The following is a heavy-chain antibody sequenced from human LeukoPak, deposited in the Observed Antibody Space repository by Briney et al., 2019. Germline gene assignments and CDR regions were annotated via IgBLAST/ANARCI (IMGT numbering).Heavy chain of an antibody. CDR2: TNPNSGGT. V-gene: IGHV1-2*06. CDR1: GYTFTGYY. D-gene: IGHD6-19*01. J-gene: IGHJ4*02. Sequence: ASVKVTCKASGYTFTGYYMHWVRQAPGQGLEWMGRTNPNSGGTNYAQKFQGRVTMTRDTSISTAYMELSRLRSDDTAVYYCARRRRVNSSGWYVSDYWGQGTLVTVSS. CDR3: ARRRRVNSSGWYVSDY.